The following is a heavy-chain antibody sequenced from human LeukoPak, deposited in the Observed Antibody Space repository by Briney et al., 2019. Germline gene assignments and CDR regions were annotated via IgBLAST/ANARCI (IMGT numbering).Heavy chain of an antibody. CDR2: IRSKAYGGAT. D-gene: IGHD3-10*01. Sequence: PGGSLRLSCIVSGFTFGDYPTSWFRQAPGKGLEWVGFIRSKAYGGATDYAASVKGRFTISRDDSKSIAYLQMNGLKTEDTAVYYCARARGAIGYWGQGTLVTVSS. V-gene: IGHV3-49*03. CDR3: ARARGAIGY. J-gene: IGHJ4*02. CDR1: GFTFGDYP.